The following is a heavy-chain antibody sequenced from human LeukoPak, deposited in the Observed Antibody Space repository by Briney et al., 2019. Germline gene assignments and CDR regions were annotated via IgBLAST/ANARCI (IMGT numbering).Heavy chain of an antibody. CDR1: GFPFETNA. D-gene: IGHD5-18*01. Sequence: PGGSLRLSCATSGFPFETNAMSWVRQAPGKGLEWVATIGNTETFYADSVTGRFTISRDNSKNTVNLQMNRLRVEDTAIYYCAKDWIQFNRVFDCFDSWGQGTLVTVFS. CDR3: AKDWIQFNRVFDCFDS. V-gene: IGHV3-23*01. J-gene: IGHJ4*02. CDR2: IGNTET.